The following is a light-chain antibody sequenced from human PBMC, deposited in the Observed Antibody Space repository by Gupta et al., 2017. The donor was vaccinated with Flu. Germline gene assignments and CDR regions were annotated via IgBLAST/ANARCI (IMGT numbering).Light chain of an antibody. CDR2: GAS. CDR1: QTVSSNY. Sequence: EVVLTQSPGTLPLSPGERATLSCRASQTVSSNYLAWYQQRPGQAPRLLIYGASSRATGIPDRFSGSGSGTDFTLTISRLEPEDFAVYYCQQYGSSPRTFGQGTTVE. J-gene: IGKJ1*01. CDR3: QQYGSSPRT. V-gene: IGKV3-20*01.